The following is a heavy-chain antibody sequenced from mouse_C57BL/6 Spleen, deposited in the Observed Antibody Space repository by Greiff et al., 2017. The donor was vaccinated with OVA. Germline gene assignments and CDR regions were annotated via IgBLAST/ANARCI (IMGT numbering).Heavy chain of an antibody. J-gene: IGHJ4*01. Sequence: EVHLVESGGGLVKPGGSLKLSCAASGFTFSSYAMSWVRQTPEKRLEWVATISDGGSYTYYPDNVKGRFTISRDNAKNNLYLQMSHLKSEDTAMDYCARDTGTSAMDYWGQGTSVTVSS. CDR3: ARDTGTSAMDY. V-gene: IGHV5-4*01. CDR1: GFTFSSYA. CDR2: ISDGGSYT. D-gene: IGHD4-1*01.